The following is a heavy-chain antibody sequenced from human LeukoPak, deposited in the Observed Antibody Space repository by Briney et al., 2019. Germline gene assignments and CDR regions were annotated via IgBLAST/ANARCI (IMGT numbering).Heavy chain of an antibody. CDR1: GGSITNSY. D-gene: IGHD1-26*01. Sequence: PSETLSLTCTVSGGSITNSYWSWTRQPPGKGLEWIGHFHDSEGTNYNPSLKSRVSISLDTSKNQVSLWLNSVTAADTAVYYCARGDPSGRPGIGFWGQGALVSVSS. CDR2: FHDSEGT. J-gene: IGHJ4*02. V-gene: IGHV4-59*01. CDR3: ARGDPSGRPGIGF.